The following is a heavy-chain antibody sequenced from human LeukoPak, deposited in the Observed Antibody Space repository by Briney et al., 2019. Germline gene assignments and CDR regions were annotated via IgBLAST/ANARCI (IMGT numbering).Heavy chain of an antibody. D-gene: IGHD6-6*01. CDR2: IKPNSGGT. V-gene: IGHV1-2*02. CDR3: ARDWAARARTFDY. J-gene: IGHJ4*02. CDR1: GYTFAGYY. Sequence: ASVKVSCKASGYTFAGYYVHWVRQAPGQGLEWMGWIKPNSGGTQYAQRFRGRVTMTRDTSITTAYMELTGLRSDDTAVYFCARDWAARARTFDYWGQGTLVTVSS.